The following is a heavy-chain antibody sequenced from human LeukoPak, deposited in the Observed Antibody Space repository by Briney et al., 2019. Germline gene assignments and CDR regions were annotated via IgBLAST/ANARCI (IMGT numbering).Heavy chain of an antibody. CDR1: GFTFSSYG. D-gene: IGHD6-19*01. V-gene: IGHV3-30*03. Sequence: PGGSLRLSCAASGFTFSSYGMHWVRQAPGKGLEWVAVISNDGSNKYYADSVKGRFTISRDNSKNTLYLQMNSLRAEDTAVYYCARGGVYSSGSYYLYYFDYWGQRTLVTVSS. J-gene: IGHJ4*02. CDR2: ISNDGSNK. CDR3: ARGGVYSSGSYYLYYFDY.